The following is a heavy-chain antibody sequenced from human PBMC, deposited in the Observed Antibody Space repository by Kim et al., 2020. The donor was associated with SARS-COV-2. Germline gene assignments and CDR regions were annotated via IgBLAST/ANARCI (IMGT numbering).Heavy chain of an antibody. J-gene: IGHJ6*02. CDR2: IGVSGGDT. CDR3: AKDGIGTYCGGDCYNYYYYGLDV. D-gene: IGHD2-21*02. CDR1: GFTFTNYA. V-gene: IGHV3-23*01. Sequence: GGSLRLSCAASGFTFTNYAMTWVRQAPGKGLEWVSGIGVSGGDTHYADSVKGRFTISRDNSKNTLYLQMDSLRVEDTALYYCAKDGIGTYCGGDCYNYYYYGLDVWGQGTTVTVSS.